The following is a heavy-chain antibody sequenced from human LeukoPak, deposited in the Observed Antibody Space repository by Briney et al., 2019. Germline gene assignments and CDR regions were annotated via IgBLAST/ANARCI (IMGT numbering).Heavy chain of an antibody. CDR3: ATTRIAARRVPVYYYYMDV. CDR1: GGSISSYY. Sequence: SETLSLTCTVSGGSISSYYWSWIRQPAGKGLEWIGRIYTSGSTNYNPSLKSRVTMSVDTSKNQFSLKLSSVTAADTAVYYCATTRIAARRVPVYYYYMDVWGKGITVTVSS. CDR2: IYTSGST. V-gene: IGHV4-4*07. J-gene: IGHJ6*03. D-gene: IGHD6-6*01.